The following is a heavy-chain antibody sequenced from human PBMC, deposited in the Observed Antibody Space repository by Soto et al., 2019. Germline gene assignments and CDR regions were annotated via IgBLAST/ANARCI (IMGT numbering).Heavy chain of an antibody. CDR2: IYYSGST. CDR3: AIRVNNWFDP. Sequence: QVQLQESGPGLVKPSQTLSLTCTVSGGSISSGGYYWSWIRQHPVKGLEWIGYIYYSGSTYYNPSLKSRVTISVDTSNKQFSLKLSSVTAADTAVYYCAIRVNNWFDPWGQGTLVTVSS. J-gene: IGHJ5*02. CDR1: GGSISSGGYY. V-gene: IGHV4-31*03.